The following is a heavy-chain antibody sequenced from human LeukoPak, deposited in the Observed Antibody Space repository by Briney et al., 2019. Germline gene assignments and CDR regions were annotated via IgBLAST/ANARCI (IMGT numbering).Heavy chain of an antibody. Sequence: PGGSLRLSCAASGFTFSSYGMHWVRQAPGKGLEWVAVISYDGSNKYYADSVKGRFTISRDNSKNTLYLQMNSLRAEDTAVYYCAKESSSWYSFDYWGQGTLVTVSS. V-gene: IGHV3-30*18. D-gene: IGHD6-13*01. CDR3: AKESSSWYSFDY. CDR1: GFTFSSYG. CDR2: ISYDGSNK. J-gene: IGHJ4*02.